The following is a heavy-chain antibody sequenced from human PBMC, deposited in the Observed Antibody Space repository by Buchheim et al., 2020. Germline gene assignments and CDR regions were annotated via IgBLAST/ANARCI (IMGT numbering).Heavy chain of an antibody. CDR2: IRSKANSYAT. CDR1: GFTFSGSA. J-gene: IGHJ6*02. D-gene: IGHD5-12*01. CDR3: TRKGGYDSGYYYYGMDV. V-gene: IGHV3-73*02. Sequence: EVQLVESGGGLVQPGGSLKLSCAASGFTFSGSAMHWVRQASGKGLEWVGRIRSKANSYATAYAASVKGRFTISRDDSKNTAYLQMNSLKTEDTAVYYCTRKGGYDSGYYYYGMDVWGQGTT.